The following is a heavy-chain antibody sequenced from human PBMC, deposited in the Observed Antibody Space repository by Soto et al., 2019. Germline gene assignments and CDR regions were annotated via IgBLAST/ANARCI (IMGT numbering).Heavy chain of an antibody. CDR2: ISWNSGSI. Sequence: PGGSLRLSCAASGFTFDDYAMHWVRQAPGKGLEWVSGISWNSGSIGYADSVKGRFTISRDNAKNALHLQMNSLRAEDTACYYCAKDSVASAAAADYWGQGTMVTVSS. CDR3: AKDSVASAAAADY. D-gene: IGHD6-13*01. J-gene: IGHJ4*02. CDR1: GFTFDDYA. V-gene: IGHV3-9*01.